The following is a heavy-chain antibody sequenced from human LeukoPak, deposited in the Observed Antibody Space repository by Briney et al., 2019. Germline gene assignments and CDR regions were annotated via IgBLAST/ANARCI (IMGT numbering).Heavy chain of an antibody. V-gene: IGHV4-34*01. CDR3: ARARGKADY. J-gene: IGHJ4*02. Sequence: SETLSLTCAVYGGSFSGYYWSWIRQPPGKGLEWIGEINHSGSTNYNPSLKSRVTISVDTSKNQFSLELSSVTAADTAVYYCARARGKADYWGQGTLVTVSS. CDR2: INHSGST. D-gene: IGHD4-23*01. CDR1: GGSFSGYY.